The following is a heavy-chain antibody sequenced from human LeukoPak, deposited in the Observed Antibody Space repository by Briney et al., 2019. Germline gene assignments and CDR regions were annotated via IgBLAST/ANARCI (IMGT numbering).Heavy chain of an antibody. D-gene: IGHD5-24*01. Sequence: GGSLRLSCAASGFTFSGSAMHWVRQASGKGLEWVGRIRSKANSYATAYAASVKGRFTISRDDSKNTPYLQMNSLRPEDTAVYYCARGAARMVEIATIISFEYWGQGTLVTASS. J-gene: IGHJ4*02. CDR2: IRSKANSYAT. CDR3: ARGAARMVEIATIISFEY. V-gene: IGHV3-73*01. CDR1: GFTFSGSA.